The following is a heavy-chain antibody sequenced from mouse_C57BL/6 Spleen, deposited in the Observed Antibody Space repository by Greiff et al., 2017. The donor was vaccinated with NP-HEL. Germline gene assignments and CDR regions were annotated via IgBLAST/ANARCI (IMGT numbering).Heavy chain of an antibody. V-gene: IGHV1-81*01. J-gene: IGHJ2*01. CDR3: ARETTVVAHFDY. CDR1: GYTFTSYG. CDR2: INTRSGNT. D-gene: IGHD1-1*01. Sequence: VQLQQSGAELARPGASVKLSCKASGYTFTSYGISWVKQRTGQGLEWMGEINTRSGNTYYNEKFKGTATLTADKSSSKAYMELRSLTSEDSAVYFCARETTVVAHFDYWGQGTTLTVSS.